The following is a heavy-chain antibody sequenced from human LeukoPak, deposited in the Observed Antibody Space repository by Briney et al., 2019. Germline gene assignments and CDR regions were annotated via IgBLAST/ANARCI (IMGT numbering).Heavy chain of an antibody. D-gene: IGHD7-27*01. CDR1: GGTFSSYA. CDR2: IIPIFGTA. J-gene: IGHJ4*02. CDR3: ARGPPNWGYDY. V-gene: IGHV1-69*13. Sequence: ASVKVSCKASGGTFSSYAISWVRQAPGQGLEWMGGIIPIFGTANYAQKFQGRVTITADESTSTAYMELSSLRSEDTAVYYRARGPPNWGYDYWGPGTLVTVSS.